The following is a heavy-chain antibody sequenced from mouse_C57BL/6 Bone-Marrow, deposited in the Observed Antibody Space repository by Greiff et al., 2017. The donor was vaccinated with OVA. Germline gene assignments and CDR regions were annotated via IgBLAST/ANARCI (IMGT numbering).Heavy chain of an antibody. CDR2: LYPGSGST. CDR3: ARSSYYYGSSLFAY. Sequence: QVQLQQPGAELVKPGASVKMSCKASGYTFTSYWITWVKQRPGQGLEWIGDLYPGSGSTNYNEKFKSKATLTVDTSSSTAYMQLSSLTSEDSAVYYCARSSYYYGSSLFAYWGQGTLVTVSA. V-gene: IGHV1-55*01. CDR1: GYTFTSYW. D-gene: IGHD1-1*01. J-gene: IGHJ3*01.